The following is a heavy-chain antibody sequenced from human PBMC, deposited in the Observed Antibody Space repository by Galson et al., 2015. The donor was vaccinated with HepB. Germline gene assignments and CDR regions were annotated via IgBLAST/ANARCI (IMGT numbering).Heavy chain of an antibody. CDR1: GYTFTNYA. CDR2: IDTYTGNT. Sequence: SVKVFCKASGYTFTNYAINWVRQAPGQGLEWMGWIDTYTGNTTYAQGFKGRFVFSLDTSVSTTYLQMNSLRTEDMAIYYCAKSPERYCSGVSCYPLDCWGQGTLVTVSS. V-gene: IGHV7-4-1*02. CDR3: AKSPERYCSGVSCYPLDC. J-gene: IGHJ4*02. D-gene: IGHD2-15*01.